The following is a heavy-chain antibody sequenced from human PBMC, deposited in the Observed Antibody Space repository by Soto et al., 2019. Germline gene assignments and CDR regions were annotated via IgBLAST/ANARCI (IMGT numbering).Heavy chain of an antibody. V-gene: IGHV1-8*01. D-gene: IGHD3-3*01. CDR2: MNPNSGNT. Sequence: ASVKVSCKASGHTFTSYDINWVRQATGQGLEWMGWMNPNSGNTGYAQKFQGRVTMTRNTSISTAYMELSSLRSEDTAVYYCARVCYDFWSFDYYYYMDVWGKGTTVTVSS. CDR3: ARVCYDFWSFDYYYYMDV. J-gene: IGHJ6*03. CDR1: GHTFTSYD.